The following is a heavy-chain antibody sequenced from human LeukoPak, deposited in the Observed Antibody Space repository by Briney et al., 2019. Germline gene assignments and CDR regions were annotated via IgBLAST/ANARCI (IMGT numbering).Heavy chain of an antibody. CDR2: INPNSGGT. V-gene: IGHV1-2*02. Sequence: ASVKVSCKASGYTFTGYYMHWVRQAPGQGLGWMGWINPNSGGTNYAQKFQGRVTMTRDTSISTAYMELSRLRSDDTAVYYCARAYYDSSGYYLDYWGQGTLVAVSS. CDR3: ARAYYDSSGYYLDY. J-gene: IGHJ4*02. D-gene: IGHD3-22*01. CDR1: GYTFTGYY.